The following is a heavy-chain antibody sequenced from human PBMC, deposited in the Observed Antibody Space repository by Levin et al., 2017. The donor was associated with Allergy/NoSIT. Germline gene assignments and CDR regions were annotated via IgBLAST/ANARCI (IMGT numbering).Heavy chain of an antibody. Sequence: GGSLRLSCAASGFTFSSYWMSWVRQAPGKGLEWVANIKEDGSEKYYVDAVKGRFTILRDNAKNLLYLQMYSLRAEETAVYYCARDTVDSGSYRRKNYYYYGLDVWGPGATVTVSS. CDR1: GFTFSSYW. D-gene: IGHD1-26*01. J-gene: IGHJ6*02. CDR2: IKEDGSEK. V-gene: IGHV3-7*01. CDR3: ARDTVDSGSYRRKNYYYYGLDV.